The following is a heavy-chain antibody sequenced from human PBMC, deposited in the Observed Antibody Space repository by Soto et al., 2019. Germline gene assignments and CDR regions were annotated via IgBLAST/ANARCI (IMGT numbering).Heavy chain of an antibody. CDR1: GGSISSSSYY. V-gene: IGHV4-39*01. CDR3: ARQVGSRGWELTAGYYFDY. J-gene: IGHJ4*02. D-gene: IGHD1-26*01. Sequence: QLQLQESGPGLVKPSETLSLTCTVSGGSISSSSYYWGWIRQPPGKGLEWIGSIYYSGSTYYNPSLKSRVTISVDTSKNQFSLKLSSVTAADTAVYYCARQVGSRGWELTAGYYFDYWGQGTLVTVSS. CDR2: IYYSGST.